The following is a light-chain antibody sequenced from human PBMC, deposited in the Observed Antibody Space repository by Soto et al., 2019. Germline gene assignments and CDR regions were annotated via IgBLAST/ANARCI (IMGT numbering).Light chain of an antibody. CDR3: QYYGNSQGIT. CDR2: SAS. CDR1: QSVSSNH. V-gene: IGKV3-20*01. Sequence: EILLTQFPGTLSLSPGERATLSCRASQSVSSNHLAWYQQKPGHAPRLVIYSASTRAEGTPDGFSGSGSGTDFSLTISRLEHEDFALYYCQYYGNSQGITFGQGTRLEIK. J-gene: IGKJ5*01.